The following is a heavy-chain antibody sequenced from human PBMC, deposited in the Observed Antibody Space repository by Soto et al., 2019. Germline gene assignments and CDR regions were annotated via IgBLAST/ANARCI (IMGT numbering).Heavy chain of an antibody. V-gene: IGHV4-31*03. CDR1: GGSISSGADY. CDR2: IYYSGST. CDR3: AIYDSSGSRGFQH. Sequence: QVQLQESGPGLVKPSQTLSLTCTVSGGSISSGADYWSWNRQHPGKGLEWIGYIYYSGSTYYNPSLKSRVTISVDTSKNQFSLKLSSVTAADTAVYYCAIYDSSGSRGFQHWGQGTLVTVSS. J-gene: IGHJ1*01. D-gene: IGHD3-22*01.